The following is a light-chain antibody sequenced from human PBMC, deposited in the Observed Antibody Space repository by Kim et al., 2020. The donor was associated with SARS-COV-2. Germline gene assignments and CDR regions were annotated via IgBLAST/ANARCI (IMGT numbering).Light chain of an antibody. CDR2: RDS. V-gene: IGLV3-25*03. J-gene: IGLJ3*02. CDR3: QSADSSGISWV. CDR1: PLPKQY. Sequence: SPGQTARITCSGDPLPKQYAYWYQQRPGQAPILVIYRDSERPSRIPERFSGSRSGTTVTLTISGVQAEDEADYYCQSADSSGISWVFGGGTQLTVL.